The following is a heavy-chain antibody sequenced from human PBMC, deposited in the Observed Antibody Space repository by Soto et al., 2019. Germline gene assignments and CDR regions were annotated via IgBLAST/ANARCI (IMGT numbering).Heavy chain of an antibody. CDR1: GGSISNYY. V-gene: IGHV4-59*12. CDR3: ARVLEWPNYYYYMDV. D-gene: IGHD3-3*01. J-gene: IGHJ6*03. Sequence: KSSETLSLTCTVSGGSISNYYWSWIRQPPGKGLEWIGYIYYSGSTNYNPSLKSRVTMSVDTSKNQFSLKLSSVTAAYTAVYYCARVLEWPNYYYYMDVWGKGTTVTVSS. CDR2: IYYSGST.